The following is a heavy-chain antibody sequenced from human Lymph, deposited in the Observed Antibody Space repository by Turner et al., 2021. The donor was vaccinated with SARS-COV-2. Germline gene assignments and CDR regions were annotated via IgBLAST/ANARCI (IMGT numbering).Heavy chain of an antibody. J-gene: IGHJ4*02. V-gene: IGHV3-23*01. CDR1: GFTFSTYA. Sequence: EVQLLECGGGLVQPGGSLRPSCAASGFTFSTYAMGWVRQAPGKGLGWVSAIGGSCVATYYADSVKGRFTISRDNSKNTLYLQMNSLRAEDTAVYYCAKGVRGAMIVVVIPYFDYWGQGTLVTVSS. CDR2: IGGSCVAT. CDR3: AKGVRGAMIVVVIPYFDY. D-gene: IGHD3-22*01.